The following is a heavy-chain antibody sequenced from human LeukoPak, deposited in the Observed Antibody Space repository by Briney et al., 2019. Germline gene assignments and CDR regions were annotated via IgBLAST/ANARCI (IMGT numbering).Heavy chain of an antibody. CDR2: IYPGDSDT. CDR3: ATRYNYYDSSGYYYFDY. Sequence: GESLKISCQGSGYSFTTYWIGWVRQMPGKGLEWMGIIYPGDSDTRYSPSFQGQVTISADKSISTAYLQWSSLRASDTAMYYCATRYNYYDSSGYYYFDYWGQGTLVTVSS. D-gene: IGHD3-22*01. V-gene: IGHV5-51*01. CDR1: GYSFTTYW. J-gene: IGHJ4*02.